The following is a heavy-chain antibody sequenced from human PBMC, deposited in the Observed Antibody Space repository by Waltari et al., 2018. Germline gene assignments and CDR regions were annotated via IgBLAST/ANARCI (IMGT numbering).Heavy chain of an antibody. Sequence: EVQLVESGGGLVQPGGSLRLSCAASGFTFNNYWMHWVRQAPGKGLVWVARINSDGSSTSYADYVKGRFTISRDKAKNTLYLQMNSLRAEDTAVYYCARYSSSPIYGMDVWGQGTTVTVSS. CDR2: INSDGSST. V-gene: IGHV3-74*01. J-gene: IGHJ6*02. D-gene: IGHD6-6*01. CDR3: ARYSSSPIYGMDV. CDR1: GFTFNNYW.